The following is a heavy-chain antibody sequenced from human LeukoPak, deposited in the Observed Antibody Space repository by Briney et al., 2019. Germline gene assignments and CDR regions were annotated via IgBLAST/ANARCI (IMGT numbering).Heavy chain of an antibody. V-gene: IGHV3-74*01. CDR3: ARPAKPYYYDTSGYYLDY. Sequence: VGSLRLSCAASGFTFSSYWMHWVRQAPGKGLVWVSRINSDGRSTSYADSVKGRFTISRDNAKNTLYLQMNSLRAEDTAVYYCARPAKPYYYDTSGYYLDYWGQGTLVTVSS. J-gene: IGHJ4*02. CDR2: INSDGRST. D-gene: IGHD3-22*01. CDR1: GFTFSSYW.